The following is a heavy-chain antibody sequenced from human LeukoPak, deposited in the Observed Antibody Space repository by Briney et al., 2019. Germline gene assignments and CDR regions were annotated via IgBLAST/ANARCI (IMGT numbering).Heavy chain of an antibody. J-gene: IGHJ4*02. V-gene: IGHV3-48*02. CDR1: GFTFNPYT. D-gene: IGHD1-26*01. Sequence: GGSLRLSCPASGFTFNPYTMSWVRQAPGKGLECVSYVTSSSSTIYYADSVKGRVTISRDNAQNSLYLQMNNLSDEDTAVYFCARVAPGAVNFDYWGQGALVTVSS. CDR2: VTSSSSTI. CDR3: ARVAPGAVNFDY.